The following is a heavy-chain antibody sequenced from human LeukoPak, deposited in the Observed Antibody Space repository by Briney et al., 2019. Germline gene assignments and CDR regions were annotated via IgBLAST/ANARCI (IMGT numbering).Heavy chain of an antibody. Sequence: GESLKISCKGSGYSFTSYWIGWVRQMPGKGLEWMGIIYPGDSDTRYSPSFQGQVTISADKSISTAYLQWSSLKASDTAMYYCARTIAVAGSYYYCGMDVWGQGTTVTVSS. CDR3: ARTIAVAGSYYYCGMDV. V-gene: IGHV5-51*01. CDR2: IYPGDSDT. D-gene: IGHD6-19*01. J-gene: IGHJ6*02. CDR1: GYSFTSYW.